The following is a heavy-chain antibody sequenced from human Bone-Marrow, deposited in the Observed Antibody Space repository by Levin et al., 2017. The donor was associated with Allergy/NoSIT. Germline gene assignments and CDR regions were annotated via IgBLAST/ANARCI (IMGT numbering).Heavy chain of an antibody. Sequence: PGGSLRLSCAASGFTFSDHYMDWVRQAPGKGLEWVGRIRNKVNSYTTEYAASVKGRFTISGDDSKNSLYLQMNSLKTEDTAVYYCAPLGYCRGDSCRDAFDIWGQGTMVTVSS. V-gene: IGHV3-72*01. D-gene: IGHD2-15*01. CDR1: GFTFSDHY. J-gene: IGHJ3*02. CDR3: APLGYCRGDSCRDAFDI. CDR2: IRNKVNSYTT.